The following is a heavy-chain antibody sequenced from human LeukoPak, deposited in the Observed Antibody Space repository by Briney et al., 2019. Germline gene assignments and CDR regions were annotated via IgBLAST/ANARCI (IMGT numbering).Heavy chain of an antibody. CDR1: GFTFSDHY. Sequence: GSLRLSCAASGFTFSDHYMSWIRQAPGKGLEWVSYISSSGSTIYYADSVKGRFTISRDNAKNSLYLQMNSLRAEDTAVYYCARDRLGDYPFDYWGQGTLVTVSS. V-gene: IGHV3-11*04. CDR3: ARDRLGDYPFDY. J-gene: IGHJ4*02. CDR2: ISSSGSTI. D-gene: IGHD4-17*01.